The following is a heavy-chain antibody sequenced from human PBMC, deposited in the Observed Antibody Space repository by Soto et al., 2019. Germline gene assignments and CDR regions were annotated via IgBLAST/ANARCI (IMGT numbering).Heavy chain of an antibody. CDR3: ARGLRSVLDY. CDR2: ISSDEKIK. J-gene: IGHJ4*02. V-gene: IGHV3-33*01. Sequence: LRLSCVASGFIFSNFGMHWVRQAPGKGLEWVAVISSDEKIKQYADSVRGRFAISRDNSKNTLYLQMTSLRAEDTAIYYCARGLRSVLDYWGQGTLVTVSS. CDR1: GFIFSNFG. D-gene: IGHD6-6*01.